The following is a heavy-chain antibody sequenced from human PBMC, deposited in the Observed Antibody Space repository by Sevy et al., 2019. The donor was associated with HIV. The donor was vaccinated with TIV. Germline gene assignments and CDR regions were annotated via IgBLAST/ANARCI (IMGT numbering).Heavy chain of an antibody. J-gene: IGHJ6*02. Sequence: ASVKVSCKASGYTFTGYYMHWVRQAPGQGLEWMGWINPNSGGTNYAQKFQGRVTMTRDTSISTAYMELSRLRSDDTAVYYCARDSGGGYYDILIGYWGNYGMDVWGQGTTVTVSS. D-gene: IGHD3-9*01. CDR2: INPNSGGT. CDR3: ARDSGGGYYDILIGYWGNYGMDV. CDR1: GYTFTGYY. V-gene: IGHV1-2*02.